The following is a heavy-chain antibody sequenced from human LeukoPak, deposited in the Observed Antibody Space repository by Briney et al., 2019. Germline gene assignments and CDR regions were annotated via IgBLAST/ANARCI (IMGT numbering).Heavy chain of an antibody. Sequence: SGGSLRLSCAASGFTFSSYAMNWVRQAPGKGLEWVTVISYDGSKKYYADSVKGRITISRDNSKNTLYLQMNSLRAEDTAVYYCARDLQTGSGRSDAFDIWGQGTMVTVSS. V-gene: IGHV3-30-3*01. CDR3: ARDLQTGSGRSDAFDI. D-gene: IGHD3-10*01. J-gene: IGHJ3*02. CDR1: GFTFSSYA. CDR2: ISYDGSKK.